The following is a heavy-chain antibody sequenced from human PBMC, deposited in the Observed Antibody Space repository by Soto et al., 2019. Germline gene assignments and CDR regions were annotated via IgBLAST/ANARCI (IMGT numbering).Heavy chain of an antibody. CDR1: GGSISSYY. J-gene: IGHJ4*02. V-gene: IGHV4-59*08. CDR2: IYYSGST. CDR3: ASLNFYGSGSSPHY. D-gene: IGHD3-10*01. Sequence: SETLSLTCTVSGGSISSYYWSWIRQPPGKGLEWIGYIYYSGSTNYNPSLKSRVTISVDTSKNQFSLKLSSVTAADTAVYYCASLNFYGSGSSPHYWGQGTLVTVSS.